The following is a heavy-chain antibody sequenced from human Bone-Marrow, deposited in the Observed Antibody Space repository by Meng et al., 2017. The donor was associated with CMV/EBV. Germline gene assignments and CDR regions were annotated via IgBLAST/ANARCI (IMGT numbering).Heavy chain of an antibody. J-gene: IGHJ2*01. D-gene: IGHD2-2*02. CDR2: INPNSGAA. Sequence: QVQLVQSGDEVKKPGATVKFSCKASGYTFTGYYMHWVRQAPGQGLEWMGRINPNSGAAEYAQNFQGRVTMTRDTSISTAYMELSRLRSDDTAVYYCARDSRHCTSASCYSWYFDLWGRGTLVTVSS. CDR1: GYTFTGYY. V-gene: IGHV1-2*06. CDR3: ARDSRHCTSASCYSWYFDL.